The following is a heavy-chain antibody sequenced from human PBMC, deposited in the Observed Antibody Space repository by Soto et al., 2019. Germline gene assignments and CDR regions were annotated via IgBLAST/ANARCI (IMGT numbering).Heavy chain of an antibody. J-gene: IGHJ6*03. Sequence: GGSLRLSCAASGFTFSSYAMSWVRQAPGKGLEWVSAISGSGGSTYYADSVKGRFTISADKSISTAYLQWSSLKASDTAMYYCARHLTRSLHQIYYYYYMDVWGKGTTVTVSS. CDR1: GFTFSSYA. CDR2: ISGSGGST. V-gene: IGHV3-23*01. D-gene: IGHD4-17*01. CDR3: ARHLTRSLHQIYYYYYMDV.